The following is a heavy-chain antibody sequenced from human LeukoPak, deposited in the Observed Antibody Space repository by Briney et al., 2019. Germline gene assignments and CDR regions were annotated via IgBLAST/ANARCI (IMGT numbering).Heavy chain of an antibody. D-gene: IGHD5-18*01. V-gene: IGHV1-2*04. J-gene: IGHJ4*02. CDR2: INPNSGGT. CDR3: ARGAIQLWLIGGGYFDY. Sequence: ASVKVSCKASGYTFTGYYMHWVRQAPGQGLEWMGWINPNSGGTNYAQKFQGWVTMTRDTSISTAYMELSRLRSDDTAVYYCARGAIQLWLIGGGYFDYWGQGTLVSVPS. CDR1: GYTFTGYY.